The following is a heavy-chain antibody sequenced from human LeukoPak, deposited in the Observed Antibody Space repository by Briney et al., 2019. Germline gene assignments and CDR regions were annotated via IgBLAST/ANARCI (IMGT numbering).Heavy chain of an antibody. J-gene: IGHJ5*02. CDR1: GGSFSGYY. Sequence: SETLSLTCAVYGGSFSGYYWSWIRQPPGKGLEWIGEINHSGSTNYNPSLKSRVTISVDTSKNQFSLKLSSVTAADTAVYYCARGGRNCTNGVCYMRFDPWGQGTLVTVSS. CDR2: INHSGST. V-gene: IGHV4-34*01. D-gene: IGHD2-8*01. CDR3: ARGGRNCTNGVCYMRFDP.